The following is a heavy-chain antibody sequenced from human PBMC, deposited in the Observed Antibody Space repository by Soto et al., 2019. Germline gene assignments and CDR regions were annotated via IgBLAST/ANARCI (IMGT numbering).Heavy chain of an antibody. J-gene: IGHJ5*02. CDR2: IIPIFGTA. V-gene: IGHV1-69*06. CDR1: GGTFSSYA. D-gene: IGHD1-26*01. Sequence: SVKVSCKASGGTFSSYAISWVRQAPGQGLEWMGGIIPIFGTANYAQKFQGRVTITADKSTSTAYMELSSLTSDDTAVYFCGRDTPTGSYPDPWGQGTQVTVSS. CDR3: GRDTPTGSYPDP.